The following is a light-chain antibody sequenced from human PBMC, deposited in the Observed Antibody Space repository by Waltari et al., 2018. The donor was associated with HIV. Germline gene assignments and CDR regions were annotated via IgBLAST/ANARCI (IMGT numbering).Light chain of an antibody. J-gene: IGLJ3*02. CDR1: SSDAGGYNY. CDR3: NSYTSTTTRWL. CDR2: DVG. Sequence: QSALPQPASVSGSPGPSIIISCTGPSSDAGGYNYFSWYQQHPRKAPKLIIFDVGNRPSGVSNRFSGSKSGNTASLTISGLQTEDEADYYCNSYTSTTTRWLFGGGTRLTVL. V-gene: IGLV2-14*03.